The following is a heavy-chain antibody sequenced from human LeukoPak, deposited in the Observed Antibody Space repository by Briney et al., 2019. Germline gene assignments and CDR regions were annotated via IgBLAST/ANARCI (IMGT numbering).Heavy chain of an antibody. J-gene: IGHJ6*02. CDR3: ARDRPTVVTPDYYYGMDV. D-gene: IGHD4-23*01. Sequence: KPSETLSLTCTVSGGFISSYYWSWIRQPPGKGLEWIGYIYYSGSTYYNPSLKSRVTISVDTSKNQFSLKLSSVTAADTAVYYCARDRPTVVTPDYYYGMDVWGQGTTVTVSS. V-gene: IGHV4-59*12. CDR1: GGFISSYY. CDR2: IYYSGST.